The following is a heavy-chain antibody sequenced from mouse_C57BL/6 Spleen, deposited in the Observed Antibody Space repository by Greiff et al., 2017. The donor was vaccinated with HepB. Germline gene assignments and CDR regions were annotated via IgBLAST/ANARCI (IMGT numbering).Heavy chain of an antibody. Sequence: VQLQQSGAELARPGASVKLSCKASGYTFTSYGISWVKQRTGQGLEWIGEIYPRSGTTYYNEKFKGKATLTADKSSSTAYMELRSLTSEDSAVYFCARLRDEPYFDYWGQGTTLTVSS. CDR1: GYTFTSYG. J-gene: IGHJ2*01. CDR2: IYPRSGTT. V-gene: IGHV1-81*01. CDR3: ARLRDEPYFDY.